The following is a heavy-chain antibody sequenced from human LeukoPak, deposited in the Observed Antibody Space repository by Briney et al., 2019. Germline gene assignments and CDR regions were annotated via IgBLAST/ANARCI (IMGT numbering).Heavy chain of an antibody. Sequence: GGSLRLSCAASGFTVSSKYMSWVRQAPGKGLEWVSVIYSGGSTYYADSVRGRFTISRDNSKNPLYLQMNRLRAEDTSVYYCARHTNDYLLNTFDSWGQGTLVTVSS. J-gene: IGHJ4*02. V-gene: IGHV3-53*01. CDR2: IYSGGST. CDR1: GFTVSSKY. CDR3: ARHTNDYLLNTFDS. D-gene: IGHD1-1*01.